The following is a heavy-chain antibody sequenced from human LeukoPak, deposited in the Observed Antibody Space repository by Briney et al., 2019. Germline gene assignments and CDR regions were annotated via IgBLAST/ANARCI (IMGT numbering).Heavy chain of an antibody. J-gene: IGHJ4*01. CDR2: IKQDGSEI. CDR1: GFTFGSYW. D-gene: IGHD1-14*01. V-gene: IGHV3-7*03. Sequence: GGALRLSCSASGFTFGSYWMNWVRQAPGKGPEGVANIKQDGSEINYVDSVKGRFIISRDNAKNSLYLQMNSLRVDDTAVYYCAGGSGWITGDWGHGTLVTVSS. CDR3: AGGSGWITGD.